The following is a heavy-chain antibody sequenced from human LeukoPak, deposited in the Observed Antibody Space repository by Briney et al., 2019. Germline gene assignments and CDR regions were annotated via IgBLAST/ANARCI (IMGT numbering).Heavy chain of an antibody. CDR3: ARHAPNYYDSSGYGIDY. CDR2: IYNSGST. CDR1: GGSISSYY. J-gene: IGHJ4*02. V-gene: IGHV4-59*08. D-gene: IGHD3-22*01. Sequence: PSETLSLTCTVSGGSISSYYWSWIRQPPGKGLEWIGYIYNSGSTRYNPSLKSRVTISVDTSKNQFSLKLSFVTAADTAVYYCARHAPNYYDSSGYGIDYWGQGTLVTVSS.